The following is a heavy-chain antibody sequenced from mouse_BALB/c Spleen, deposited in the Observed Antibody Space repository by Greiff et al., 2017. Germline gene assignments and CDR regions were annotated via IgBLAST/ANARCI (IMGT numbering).Heavy chain of an antibody. Sequence: EVQGVESGGGLVKPGGSLKLSCAASGFAFSSYDMSWVRQTPEKRLEWVAYISSGGGSTYYPDTVKGRFTISRDNAKNTLYLQMSSLKSEDTAMYYCARHVGDYWGQGTSVTVSS. CDR2: ISSGGGST. CDR3: ARHVGDY. CDR1: GFAFSSYD. D-gene: IGHD4-1*01. J-gene: IGHJ4*01. V-gene: IGHV5-12-1*01.